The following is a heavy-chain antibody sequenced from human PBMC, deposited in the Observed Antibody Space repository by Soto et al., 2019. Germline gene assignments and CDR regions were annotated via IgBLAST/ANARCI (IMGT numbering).Heavy chain of an antibody. Sequence: GGSLRLSCAASGFTFSSYWMHWVRQAPGKGLVWVSRINSDGSSTSYADSVKGRFTISRDNAKNTLYLQMNSLRAEDTAVYYCARIVHGRYYFDYWGQGTLVTVSS. V-gene: IGHV3-74*01. CDR2: INSDGSST. CDR3: ARIVHGRYYFDY. J-gene: IGHJ4*02. CDR1: GFTFSSYW. D-gene: IGHD2-15*01.